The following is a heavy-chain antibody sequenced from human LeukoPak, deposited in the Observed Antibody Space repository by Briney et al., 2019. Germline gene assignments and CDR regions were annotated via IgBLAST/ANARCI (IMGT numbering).Heavy chain of an antibody. Sequence: SETLSLTCAVYGGSFSGYYWSWIRQPPGKGLEWIGEINHSGSTNYNPSLKSRVTISVDTSKNQFSLKLSSVTAADTAVYYCARALRGTAARLYPYWGQGTLVTVSS. CDR3: ARALRGTAARLYPY. CDR2: INHSGST. V-gene: IGHV4-34*01. CDR1: GGSFSGYY. D-gene: IGHD6-6*01. J-gene: IGHJ4*02.